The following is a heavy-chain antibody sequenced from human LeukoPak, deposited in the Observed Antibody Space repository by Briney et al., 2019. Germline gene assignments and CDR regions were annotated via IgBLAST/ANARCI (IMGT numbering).Heavy chain of an antibody. CDR2: ISGSSSYV. CDR3: ARFEIYSRSAGLS. Sequence: KPGGALRLSCAASGVTFSDYSMNWVRQASGKGLEWISSISGSSSYVYYADSVKGRFTIFRDNTKNSVSLQMNSLRAEDTAVYYCARFEIYSRSAGLSWGQGTMVTVSS. CDR1: GVTFSDYS. V-gene: IGHV3-21*01. J-gene: IGHJ3*01. D-gene: IGHD6-6*01.